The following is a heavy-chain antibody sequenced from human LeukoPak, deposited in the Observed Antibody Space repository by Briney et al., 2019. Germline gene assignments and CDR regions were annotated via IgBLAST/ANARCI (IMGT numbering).Heavy chain of an antibody. CDR2: ISSSSSTI. J-gene: IGHJ4*02. Sequence: GGSLRLSCAASGFTFSSYSMNWVRQAPGKGLEWVSYISSSSSTIYYADSVKGRFTISRDISKNTLSLQLSSLRPEDTAVYFCAGGTDFWSGYSFDSWGQGTLVTVSS. CDR3: AGGTDFWSGYSFDS. CDR1: GFTFSSYS. V-gene: IGHV3-48*01. D-gene: IGHD3-3*01.